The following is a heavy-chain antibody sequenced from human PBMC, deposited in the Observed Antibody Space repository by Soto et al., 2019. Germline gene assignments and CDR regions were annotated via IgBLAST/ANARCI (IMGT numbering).Heavy chain of an antibody. D-gene: IGHD5-18*01. CDR3: ARDQGGYTYGPLDY. Sequence: GGSLRLSCAASGFTFSSYTIHWVRQAPGKGLEWVALISYHGLNEYYADSVKGRFTISRDNSKNTMFLHMNSLKPEDTAVYYCARDQGGYTYGPLDYWGQGALVTAPQ. CDR2: ISYHGLNE. CDR1: GFTFSSYT. V-gene: IGHV3-30-3*01. J-gene: IGHJ4*02.